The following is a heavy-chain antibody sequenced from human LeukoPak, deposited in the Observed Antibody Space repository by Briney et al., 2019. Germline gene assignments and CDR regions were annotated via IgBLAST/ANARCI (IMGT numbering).Heavy chain of an antibody. D-gene: IGHD2-2*01. V-gene: IGHV3-21*01. CDR2: ISSSSSYI. J-gene: IGHJ6*02. Sequence: GGSLRLSCAASGFTFSSYSMNWVRQAPGKGLEWVSSISSSSSYIYYADSVKGRFTISRDNAKNSLYLQMNSLRAEDTAVYYCAREEVVVVPAATYGMDVWGQGTTVTVSS. CDR1: GFTFSSYS. CDR3: AREEVVVVPAATYGMDV.